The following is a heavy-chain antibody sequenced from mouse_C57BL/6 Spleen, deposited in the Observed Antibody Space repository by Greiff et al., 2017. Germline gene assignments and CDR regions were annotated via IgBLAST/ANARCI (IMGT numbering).Heavy chain of an antibody. D-gene: IGHD3-1*01. CDR1: GYTFTDYN. J-gene: IGHJ3*01. CDR3: ARSGDSDPFAY. CDR2: INPNNGGT. V-gene: IGHV1-18*01. Sequence: VQLKQSGPELVKPGASVKIPCKASGYTFTDYNMDWVKQSHGKSLEWIGDINPNNGGTIYNQKFKGKATLTVDKSSSTAYMELRSLTSEDTAVYYCARSGDSDPFAYWGQGTLVTVSA.